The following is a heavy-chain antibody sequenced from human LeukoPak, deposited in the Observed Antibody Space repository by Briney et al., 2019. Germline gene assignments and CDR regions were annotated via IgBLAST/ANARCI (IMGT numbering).Heavy chain of an antibody. Sequence: GGSLRLSCAASGFTFSNYSMNWVRQAPGKGLEWVSYISSGSSTIYYADSVKGRFTISRDNAKNSLYLQMNSLRAEDTAVHYCARDRAGGAYHYDSSGYNYWGQGTLVTVSS. CDR3: ARDRAGGAYHYDSSGYNY. V-gene: IGHV3-48*01. CDR1: GFTFSNYS. D-gene: IGHD3-22*01. CDR2: ISSGSSTI. J-gene: IGHJ4*02.